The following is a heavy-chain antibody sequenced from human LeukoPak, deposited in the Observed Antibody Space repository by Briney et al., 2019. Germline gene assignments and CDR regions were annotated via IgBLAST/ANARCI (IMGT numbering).Heavy chain of an antibody. D-gene: IGHD3-10*01. CDR3: ARGHYGSGSYYNVILASGRNYFDY. Sequence: GGSLRLSCAASGFTFSSYWMSWVRQAPGKGLEWVANIKQDGSEKYYVDSVKGRFTISRDNAKNLLYLDMNSLRAEDTAVYYCARGHYGSGSYYNVILASGRNYFDYWGQGTLVTVSS. J-gene: IGHJ4*02. CDR2: IKQDGSEK. CDR1: GFTFSSYW. V-gene: IGHV3-7*04.